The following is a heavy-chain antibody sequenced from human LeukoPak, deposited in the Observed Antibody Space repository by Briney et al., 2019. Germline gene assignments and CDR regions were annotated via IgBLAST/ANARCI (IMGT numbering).Heavy chain of an antibody. CDR2: ISSSSSYI. J-gene: IGHJ4*02. D-gene: IGHD2-15*01. Sequence: PGGSLRLSCVASGFTFGKYWMSWVRQAPGRGLEWVSSISSSSSYIYYADSLKGRFTISRDNAKNSLYLQVNSLRAEDTAVYFCVRGYCSGGTCYLDYWGQGTLVTVSS. CDR1: GFTFGKYW. V-gene: IGHV3-21*01. CDR3: VRGYCSGGTCYLDY.